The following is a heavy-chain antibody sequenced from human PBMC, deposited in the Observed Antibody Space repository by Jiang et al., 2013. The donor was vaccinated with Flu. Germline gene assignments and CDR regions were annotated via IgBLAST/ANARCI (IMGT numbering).Heavy chain of an antibody. CDR2: IRFDGSDT. CDR3: ATLRGSAYDTYLMDY. J-gene: IGHJ4*02. V-gene: IGHV3-30*02. Sequence: RLSCAASGFTFSYYAMHWVRQAPGKGLEWVAFIRFDGSDTYYADSVKGRFTVSRDNSENALYLQMNSLRPEDTAMYYCATLRGSAYDTYLMDYWGQGTLVTVSS. D-gene: IGHD5-12*01. CDR1: GFTFSYYA.